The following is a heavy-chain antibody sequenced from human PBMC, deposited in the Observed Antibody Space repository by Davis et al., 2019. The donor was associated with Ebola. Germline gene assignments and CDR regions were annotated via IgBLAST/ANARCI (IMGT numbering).Heavy chain of an antibody. CDR1: GGSISSHY. D-gene: IGHD3-10*01. J-gene: IGHJ3*02. V-gene: IGHV4-59*11. CDR2: IHDSGRT. CDR3: ARVGAGHYGSGNYTALDI. Sequence: PSETLSLTCTVSGGSISSHYWSWIRQPPGKGLEWISYIHDSGRTNHSPSLKSRVTISGETSRNQFSLKLSSVTAADTAVYYCARVGAGHYGSGNYTALDIWGQGTMVTVSS.